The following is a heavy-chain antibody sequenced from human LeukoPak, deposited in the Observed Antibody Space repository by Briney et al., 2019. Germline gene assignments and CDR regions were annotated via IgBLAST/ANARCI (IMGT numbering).Heavy chain of an antibody. J-gene: IGHJ4*02. CDR3: ARYRIAAALDY. Sequence: SETLSLTCAVFGGSFSGYYWSWIRQPPGKGLEWIGEINHSGSTNYNPSLKSRVTISVDTSKNQFSLKLSSVTAADTAVYYCARYRIAAALDYWGQGTLVTVSS. V-gene: IGHV4-34*01. CDR1: GGSFSGYY. D-gene: IGHD6-13*01. CDR2: INHSGST.